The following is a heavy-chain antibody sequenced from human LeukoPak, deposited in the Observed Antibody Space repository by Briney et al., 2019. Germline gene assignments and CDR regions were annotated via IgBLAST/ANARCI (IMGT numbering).Heavy chain of an antibody. J-gene: IGHJ4*02. CDR2: IRCSGSTI. V-gene: IGHV3-48*03. Sequence: GASLRLSCAVSGFTFSSYEMNWVRQAPGKGLEWVSYIRCSGSTIYYADSVKGRFTISRDNAKNSLYLQMNSLRAEDTAVYYCARDDPYYEILTGYYRGYYFDYWGQGTLVT. CDR1: GFTFSSYE. CDR3: ARDDPYYEILTGYYRGYYFDY. D-gene: IGHD3-9*01.